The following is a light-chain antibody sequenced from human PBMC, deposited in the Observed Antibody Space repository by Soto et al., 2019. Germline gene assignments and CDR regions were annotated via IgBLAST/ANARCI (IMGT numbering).Light chain of an antibody. CDR2: LEGSGSY. CDR3: ETWDSNTHTV. Sequence: QPVLTQSSSASASLGSSVKLTCTLSSGHSSYIIAWHQQQPGKAPRYLMKLEGSGSYNKGSGVPDRFSGSSSGADRYLTISHLQSEDEADYYCETWDSNTHTVFGGGTKVTVL. CDR1: SGHSSYI. J-gene: IGLJ2*01. V-gene: IGLV4-60*03.